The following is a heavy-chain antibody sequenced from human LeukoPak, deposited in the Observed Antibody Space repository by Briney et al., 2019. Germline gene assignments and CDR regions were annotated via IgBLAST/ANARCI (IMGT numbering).Heavy chain of an antibody. Sequence: SVKVSCKASGGTFSSYAISWVRQAPGQGLEWMGGIIPIFGTANYAQKFQGRVTITADESTSTAYMELSSLRSEDTAVYYCARDYVRDDFWSGCEYYFDYWGQGTLVTVSS. CDR1: GGTFSSYA. CDR2: IIPIFGTA. CDR3: ARDYVRDDFWSGCEYYFDY. V-gene: IGHV1-69*13. D-gene: IGHD3-3*01. J-gene: IGHJ4*02.